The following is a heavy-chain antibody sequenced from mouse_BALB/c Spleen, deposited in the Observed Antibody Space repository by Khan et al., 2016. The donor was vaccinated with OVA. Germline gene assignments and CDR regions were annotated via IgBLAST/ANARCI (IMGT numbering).Heavy chain of an antibody. Sequence: QVQLKQSGAELVRPGTSVKLSCKTSGYIFTSYWIHWAKQRSGQGLEWIARVYPGTDNTYYNENFKDKATLTADKSSTTVYLQLSSLKSEDSAVFFCAREEALYYFDYWGQGTTLTVSS. CDR1: GYIFTSYW. V-gene: IGHV1-76*01. D-gene: IGHD3-2*02. CDR3: AREEALYYFDY. J-gene: IGHJ2*01. CDR2: VYPGTDNT.